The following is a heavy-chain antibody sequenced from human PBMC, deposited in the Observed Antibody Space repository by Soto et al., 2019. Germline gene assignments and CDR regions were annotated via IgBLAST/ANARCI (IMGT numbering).Heavy chain of an antibody. CDR3: GRYFVQKDSGGSCWFDP. V-gene: IGHV2-26*01. D-gene: IGHD2-15*01. CDR2: IFSNDEK. CDR1: GFSLSNARMG. J-gene: IGHJ5*02. Sequence: QVTLKESGPVLVKPTETLTLTCTVSGFSLSNARMGVSWIRQPPGKALEWLAHIFSNDEKSYSTSLKSRLTISKDTAKSQVVLTMTNMEPVDTVTYCCGRYFVQKDSGGSCWFDPCGQGTLVTVSS.